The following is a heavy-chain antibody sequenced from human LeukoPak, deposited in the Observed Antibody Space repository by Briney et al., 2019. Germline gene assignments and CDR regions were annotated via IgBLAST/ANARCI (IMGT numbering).Heavy chain of an antibody. CDR2: IIPILGIA. D-gene: IGHD5-12*01. CDR1: GGTFSSYA. Sequence: SVKVSCKASGGTFSSYATSWVRQAPGQGLEWMGRIIPILGIANYAQKFQGRVTITADKSTSTAYMELSSLRSEDTAVYYCARVGGYGPPFDYWGQGTLVTVSS. J-gene: IGHJ4*02. CDR3: ARVGGYGPPFDY. V-gene: IGHV1-69*04.